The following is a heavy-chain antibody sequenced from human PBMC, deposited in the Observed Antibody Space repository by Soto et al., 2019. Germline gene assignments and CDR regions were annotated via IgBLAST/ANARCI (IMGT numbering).Heavy chain of an antibody. V-gene: IGHV4-59*11. J-gene: IGHJ6*03. D-gene: IGHD2-2*01. CDR3: ARGGDIVVVPAGYMDV. Sequence: QDSPPGVVKPAEPLSLTCSVCGLPLRIHYELGPGDPPGEAVEWIGYIYYSGSTNYNPPLKSRVTISVDTSKNQFSLKLSSVTAADTAVYYCARGGDIVVVPAGYMDVWGKGTTVTVSS. CDR1: GLPLRIHY. CDR2: IYYSGST.